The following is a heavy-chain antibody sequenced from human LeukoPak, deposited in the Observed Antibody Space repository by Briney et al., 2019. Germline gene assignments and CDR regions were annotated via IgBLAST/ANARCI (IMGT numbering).Heavy chain of an antibody. V-gene: IGHV4-4*07. CDR1: GGSISYGY. J-gene: IGHJ3*01. D-gene: IGHD4-23*01. CDR2: MYSSGTT. Sequence: PSETLSLTCTVSGGSISYGYWNWIRQPAGKGLQWIGRMYSSGTTDYNPSLKSRVTMSLDTSKNQFSLKLRSVTAADTAVYFCARDYGGDSYEGFDFWGQGTMVTVSS. CDR3: ARDYGGDSYEGFDF.